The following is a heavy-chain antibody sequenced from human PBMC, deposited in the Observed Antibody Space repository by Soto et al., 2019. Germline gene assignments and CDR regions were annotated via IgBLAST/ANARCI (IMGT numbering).Heavy chain of an antibody. CDR2: IDPSDSYT. J-gene: IGHJ3*02. CDR1: GYSFTSYW. CDR3: ARHSGWTYYYGSGDYI. D-gene: IGHD3-10*01. V-gene: IGHV5-10-1*01. Sequence: EVQLVQSGAEVKKPGESLRISCKGSGYSFTSYWISWVRQMPGKGLEWMGRIDPSDSYTNYSPSFQGHVTISADKSISTAYLQWSSLKASDTAMYYCARHSGWTYYYGSGDYIWGQGTMVTVSS.